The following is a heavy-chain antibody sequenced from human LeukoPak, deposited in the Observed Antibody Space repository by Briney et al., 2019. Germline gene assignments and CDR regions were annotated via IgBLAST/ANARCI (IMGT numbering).Heavy chain of an antibody. CDR3: AKERRVATIGASDV. D-gene: IGHD5-12*01. V-gene: IGHV4-38-2*02. J-gene: IGHJ3*01. Sequence: SETLSLTCSVSGYSISSDYYWGWVRQPPGQGLEWIGTIYHSGSTYYNPSLKSRVTISIDMSKNQFSLKLSSVTAADTAVYYCAKERRVATIGASDVWGQGTMVTVSS. CDR1: GYSISSDYY. CDR2: IYHSGST.